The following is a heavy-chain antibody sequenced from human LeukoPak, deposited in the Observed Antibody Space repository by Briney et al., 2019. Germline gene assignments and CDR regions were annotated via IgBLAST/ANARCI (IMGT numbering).Heavy chain of an antibody. Sequence: PGGSLRLSCAASGFTFDDYAMHWVRQAPGKGLEWVSGISWNSGSIGYADSVKGRFTISRDNAKNSLYLQMNSLRAEDTAVYYCAKWLSSGYSDGYDFDYWGQGTLVTVSS. V-gene: IGHV3-9*01. CDR2: ISWNSGSI. CDR3: AKWLSSGYSDGYDFDY. D-gene: IGHD5-18*01. CDR1: GFTFDDYA. J-gene: IGHJ4*02.